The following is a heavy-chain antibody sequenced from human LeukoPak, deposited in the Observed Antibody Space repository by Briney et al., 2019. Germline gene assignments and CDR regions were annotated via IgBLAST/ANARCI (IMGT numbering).Heavy chain of an antibody. Sequence: GASVKVSCKASGGTFSSYAISWVRQAPGQGLEWMGGIIPIFGTANYAQKFQGRVTITADESTSTAYMELSSLRSEDTAVYYCARAISDFWSGYPYDYWGQGTLVTVSS. V-gene: IGHV1-69*13. CDR1: GGTFSSYA. D-gene: IGHD3-3*01. CDR3: ARAISDFWSGYPYDY. J-gene: IGHJ4*02. CDR2: IIPIFGTA.